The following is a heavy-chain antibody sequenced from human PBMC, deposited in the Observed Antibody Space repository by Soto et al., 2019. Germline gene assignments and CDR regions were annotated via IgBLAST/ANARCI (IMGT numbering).Heavy chain of an antibody. CDR2: MYYSGGT. V-gene: IGHV4-59*01. CDR3: ARGGYPAIDY. J-gene: IGHJ4*02. Sequence: QVQLQESGPGLVKPSETLSLTCTVSGGSISSYYWTWIRQPPGKGLEWIGYMYYSGGTNYNPSLKTRVTISVDTSKNQYSLKLSSVTAADTAGYYCARGGYPAIDYWGQGTPVTVSS. CDR1: GGSISSYY. D-gene: IGHD6-25*01.